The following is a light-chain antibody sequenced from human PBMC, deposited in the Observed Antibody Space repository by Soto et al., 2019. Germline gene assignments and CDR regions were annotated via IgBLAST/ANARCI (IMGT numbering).Light chain of an antibody. V-gene: IGLV2-14*01. CDR3: SSYTSSSTRV. CDR2: DVS. Sequence: QSVLTQPASVSGSPGQSITISCTGTSSDVGGYNYVSWYQQHPGKAPKLIIYDVSSRPSGVSNRFSGSKSGNTASLTISGLQAEDEADYYCSSYTSSSTRVFGTGTKVTVL. J-gene: IGLJ1*01. CDR1: SSDVGGYNY.